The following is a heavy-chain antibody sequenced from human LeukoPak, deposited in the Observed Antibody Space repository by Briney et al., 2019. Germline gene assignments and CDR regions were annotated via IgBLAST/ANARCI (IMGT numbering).Heavy chain of an antibody. CDR3: TTDQGYYDSSGYYFEYFQH. V-gene: IGHV3-23*01. J-gene: IGHJ1*01. CDR1: GFTFSSYW. CDR2: ISGSGGST. D-gene: IGHD3-22*01. Sequence: GGSLRLSCAASGFTFSSYWMSWVRQAPGKGLEWVSAISGSGGSTYYADSVKGRFTISRDNSKNTLYLQMNSLKTEDTAVYYCTTDQGYYDSSGYYFEYFQHWGQGTLVTVSS.